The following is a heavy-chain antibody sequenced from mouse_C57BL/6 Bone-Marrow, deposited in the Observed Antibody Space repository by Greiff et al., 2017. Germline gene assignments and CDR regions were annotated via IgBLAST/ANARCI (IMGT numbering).Heavy chain of an antibody. CDR1: GYTFTDYA. Sequence: QVQLKESGPELVRPGVSVKISCKGSGYTFTDYAMHWVKQSHAKSLEWIGVISTYYGDASYNQKFKDKATLTVDTSSSTAYMELHSLTSEDSAVYFCARDYGSSYGYFDVWGTGTTVTVSS. V-gene: IGHV1-67*01. CDR3: ARDYGSSYGYFDV. D-gene: IGHD1-1*01. CDR2: ISTYYGDA. J-gene: IGHJ1*03.